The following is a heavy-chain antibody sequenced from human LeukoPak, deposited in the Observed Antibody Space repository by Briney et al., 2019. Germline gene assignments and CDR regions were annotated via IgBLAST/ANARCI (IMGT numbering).Heavy chain of an antibody. CDR3: ARSGGWLLYFDY. CDR2: IYYSGST. CDR1: GGSIRSGSYY. J-gene: IGHJ4*02. V-gene: IGHV4-61*10. D-gene: IGHD6-19*01. Sequence: SETLSLTCTVSGGSIRSGSYYWSWIRQPAGKGLEWIAYIYYSGSTNYNPSLKSRVTISVDTSKNQFSLKLSSVTAADTAVYYCARSGGWLLYFDYWGQGTLVTVSS.